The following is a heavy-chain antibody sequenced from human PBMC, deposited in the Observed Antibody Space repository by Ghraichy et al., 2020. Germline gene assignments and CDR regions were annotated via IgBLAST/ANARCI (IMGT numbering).Heavy chain of an antibody. Sequence: ASVKVSCKASGYTFTGYYMHWVRQAPGQGLEWMGWINPNSGGTNYAQKFQGRVTMTRDTSISTAYMELSRLRSDDTAVYYCARGEMVRGVIITGAFDYWGQGTLVTVSS. CDR2: INPNSGGT. CDR1: GYTFTGYY. CDR3: ARGEMVRGVIITGAFDY. D-gene: IGHD3-10*01. V-gene: IGHV1-2*02. J-gene: IGHJ4*02.